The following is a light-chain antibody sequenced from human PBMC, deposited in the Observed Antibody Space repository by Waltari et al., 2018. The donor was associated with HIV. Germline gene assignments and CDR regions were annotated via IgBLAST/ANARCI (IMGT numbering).Light chain of an antibody. J-gene: IGLJ2*01. CDR2: RNN. V-gene: IGLV1-47*01. Sequence: QSVLTQPPSASGTPGPKVSMSCPGPNSNLGKTYVYWYQKFPGMAPKLNVSRNNQLPSGVPDRFSGSKSGTSASLAISGVRSEDEADYYCEAWDDSLSSPVFGGGTKLTVL. CDR3: EAWDDSLSSPV. CDR1: NSNLGKTY.